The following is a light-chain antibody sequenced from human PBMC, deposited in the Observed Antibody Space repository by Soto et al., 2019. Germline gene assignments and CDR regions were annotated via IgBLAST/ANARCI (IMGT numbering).Light chain of an antibody. CDR2: GAS. CDR3: QQYNGYSGT. J-gene: IGKJ2*01. CDR1: QSISRR. Sequence: DIQMTQSPSTLSASVGDRVTITCRVSQSISRRLAWYQQKPGEAPKLLIYGASSLESGVPSRFTGSGSGAEFTLTISGLQPDDFATYYCQQYNGYSGTFGQGTKLEIK. V-gene: IGKV1-5*01.